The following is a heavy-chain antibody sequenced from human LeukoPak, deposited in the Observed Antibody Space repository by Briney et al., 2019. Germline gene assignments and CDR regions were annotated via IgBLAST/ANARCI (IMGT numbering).Heavy chain of an antibody. CDR1: GFTFSSYA. CDR2: ISGSGGST. J-gene: IGHJ3*02. CDR3: AKDPSAAGRKGAFDI. V-gene: IGHV3-23*01. D-gene: IGHD6-13*01. Sequence: PGGSLRLSCAASGFTFSSYAMSWVRQAPGKGLEWVSAISGSGGSTYYADSVKGRFTISRYNSKNTLYLQMNSLRAEDTAVYYCAKDPSAAGRKGAFDIWGQGTMVTVSS.